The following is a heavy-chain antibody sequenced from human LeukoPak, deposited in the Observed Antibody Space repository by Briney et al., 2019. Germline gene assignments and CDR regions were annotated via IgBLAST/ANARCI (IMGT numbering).Heavy chain of an antibody. Sequence: GGSLRLSCVASGITFSNYAVSWVRQAPEKGLDWVSVISGSAHKIRYADSVKGRLTISRDNSENIVYLQMNNLRVEDTAVYYCAGRPTGYSSGYIHWGQGTLVTVSS. CDR2: ISGSAHKI. CDR1: GITFSNYA. V-gene: IGHV3-23*01. J-gene: IGHJ4*02. D-gene: IGHD5-18*01. CDR3: AGRPTGYSSGYIH.